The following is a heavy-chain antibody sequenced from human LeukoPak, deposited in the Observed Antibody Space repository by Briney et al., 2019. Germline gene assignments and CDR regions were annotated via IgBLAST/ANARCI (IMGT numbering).Heavy chain of an antibody. CDR1: GFTFSSYG. CDR3: ARDPNYGDPTGVDY. Sequence: QPGRSLRLSCAASGFTFSSYGMHWVRQAPGKGLEWVAVIWYDGSNNYYADSVKGRFTISRDNSKNTLYLQMNSLRAEDTAVYYCARDPNYGDPTGVDYWGQGTLVTVSS. D-gene: IGHD4-17*01. J-gene: IGHJ4*02. CDR2: IWYDGSNN. V-gene: IGHV3-33*01.